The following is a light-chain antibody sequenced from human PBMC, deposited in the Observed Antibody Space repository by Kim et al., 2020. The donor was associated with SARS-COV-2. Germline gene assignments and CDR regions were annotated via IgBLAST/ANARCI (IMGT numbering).Light chain of an antibody. Sequence: EVVLTQSPATLSLSPGERATISCRASQNINNYLAWYQQKPGQAPKLLIYDASNRARGTPPRFSGSGSGTDFTLTISSLEPEDFAVYYCQQRSNWPPVTFGGGTKLEI. J-gene: IGKJ4*01. V-gene: IGKV3-11*01. CDR1: QNINNY. CDR3: QQRSNWPPVT. CDR2: DAS.